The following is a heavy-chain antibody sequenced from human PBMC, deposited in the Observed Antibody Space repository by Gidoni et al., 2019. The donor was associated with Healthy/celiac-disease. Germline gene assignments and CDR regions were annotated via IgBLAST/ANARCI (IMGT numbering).Heavy chain of an antibody. D-gene: IGHD6-6*01. CDR2: ISWDGGST. V-gene: IGHV3-43*01. CDR1: GFTFDDYT. Sequence: EVQLVESGGVVVQPGGSLRLSCAASGFTFDDYTMHWVRQAPGKGLGCVSLISWDGGSTYYADSVKGRFTISRDNSKNSLYLQMNSLRTEDTALYYCAKGSSSSSFYYYGMDVWGQGTTVTVSS. CDR3: AKGSSSSSFYYYGMDV. J-gene: IGHJ6*02.